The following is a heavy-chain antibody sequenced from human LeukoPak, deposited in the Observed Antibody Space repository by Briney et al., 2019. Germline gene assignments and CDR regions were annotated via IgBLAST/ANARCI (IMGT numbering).Heavy chain of an antibody. D-gene: IGHD6-19*01. CDR2: IRYDGSNK. CDR1: GFTFSSYG. Sequence: PGGSLRLSCAASGFTFSSYGMHWVRRAPGKGLEWVAFIRYDGSNKYYADSVKGRFTISRDNSKNTLYLQMNSLRAEDTAVYYCAKYSVAVAGFDPWGQGTLVTVSS. CDR3: AKYSVAVAGFDP. J-gene: IGHJ5*02. V-gene: IGHV3-30*02.